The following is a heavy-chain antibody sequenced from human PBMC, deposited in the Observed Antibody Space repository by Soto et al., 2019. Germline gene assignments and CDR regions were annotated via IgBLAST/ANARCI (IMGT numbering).Heavy chain of an antibody. J-gene: IGHJ3*02. D-gene: IGHD2-15*01. CDR2: IYYSGST. CDR3: ARAGPGGVVVAAAFDI. V-gene: IGHV4-59*08. CDR1: GGSISSYY. Sequence: SETLSLTCTVSGGSISSYYWSWIRQPPGKGLEWIGYIYYSGSTNYNPSLKSRVTISVDTSKNQFSLKLSSVTAADTAVYYCARAGPGGVVVAAAFDIWGQGTMVTVSS.